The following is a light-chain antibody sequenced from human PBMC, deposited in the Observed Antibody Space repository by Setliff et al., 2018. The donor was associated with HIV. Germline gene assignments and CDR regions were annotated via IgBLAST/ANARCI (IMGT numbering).Light chain of an antibody. CDR1: SSNIGSNY. CDR3: AAWDDNLNAWV. V-gene: IGLV1-47*01. CDR2: KNH. J-gene: IGLJ3*02. Sequence: QSALSQPPSASGTPGQRITISCSGGSSNIGSNYVYWYQHLPGTAPKLLIFKNHQRPSGVPDRFSGSKSGTSGSLAIRGLRSEDEADYSCAAWDDNLNAWVFGGGTKVTVL.